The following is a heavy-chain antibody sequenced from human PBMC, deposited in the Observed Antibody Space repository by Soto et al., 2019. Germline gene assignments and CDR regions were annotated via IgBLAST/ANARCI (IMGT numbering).Heavy chain of an antibody. V-gene: IGHV3-74*01. CDR3: ASLYGSGSYPFDY. J-gene: IGHJ4*02. D-gene: IGHD3-10*01. CDR2: INSDGSST. CDR1: GFTFSSYW. Sequence: GGSLRLSCAASGFTFSSYWMHWVRQAPGKGLVWVSRINSDGSSTSYADSVKGRFTISRDNAKNTLYLQMNSLRAEDTAVYSCASLYGSGSYPFDYWGQGTLVTVSS.